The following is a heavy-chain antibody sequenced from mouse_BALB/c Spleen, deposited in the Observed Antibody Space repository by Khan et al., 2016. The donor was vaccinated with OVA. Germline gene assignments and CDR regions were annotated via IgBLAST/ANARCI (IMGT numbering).Heavy chain of an antibody. V-gene: IGHV5-6*01. CDR2: ISSGGDYT. D-gene: IGHD4-1*01. Sequence: EVELVESGGDLVKPRGSLKLSCAASGFTFSSYSMSWVRQTPDKRLEWVATISSGGDYTYYPDSVKGRFTISRDNAKNTLYLQMSSPKSEDTAMYYCASHLTGSFAYWGQGTLLTVSA. CDR3: ASHLTGSFAY. CDR1: GFTFSSYS. J-gene: IGHJ3*01.